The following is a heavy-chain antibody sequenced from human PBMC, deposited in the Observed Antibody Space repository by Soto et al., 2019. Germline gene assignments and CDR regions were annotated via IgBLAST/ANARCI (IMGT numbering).Heavy chain of an antibody. D-gene: IGHD6-6*01. Sequence: QVQLVQSGAGVKKPGSSVKVSCTASGGTFSSYAITWVRQAPGQGLEWMGRIIPIFGTANYNQKFQGRVTITADESTSTAYMELSSLRSEDTAVYYCARNEYSTTFYYYGMDVWGQGTTVTVSS. V-gene: IGHV1-69*01. CDR2: IIPIFGTA. CDR3: ARNEYSTTFYYYGMDV. J-gene: IGHJ6*02. CDR1: GGTFSSYA.